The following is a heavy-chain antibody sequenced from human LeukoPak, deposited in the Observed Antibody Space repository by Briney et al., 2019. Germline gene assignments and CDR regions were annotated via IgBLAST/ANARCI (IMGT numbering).Heavy chain of an antibody. Sequence: SETLSLTCAVYGGSFSGYYWSWIRQPPGKGLEWIGEINHSGSTNYNPSLKSRVTISVDTSKNQFSLKLSSVTAADTAVYYCARSGYYNFDYWGQGTLVTVSS. CDR3: ARSGYYNFDY. D-gene: IGHD3-3*01. CDR1: GGSFSGYY. J-gene: IGHJ4*02. V-gene: IGHV4-34*01. CDR2: INHSGST.